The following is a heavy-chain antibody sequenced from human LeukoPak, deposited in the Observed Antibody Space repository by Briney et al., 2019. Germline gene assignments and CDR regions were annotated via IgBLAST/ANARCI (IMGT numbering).Heavy chain of an antibody. J-gene: IGHJ6*03. CDR3: ARGGSSIARYYYYYMDV. Sequence: SSVKVSFKASGGTFSSYAISWVRQAPGQGLEWMGGIIPIFGTANYAHKFQGKVTITTEECTGKAYMEVRSMRSEDMAVYYCARGGSSIARYYYYYMDVWGKGTTVTVSS. CDR1: GGTFSSYA. V-gene: IGHV1-69*05. CDR2: IIPIFGTA. D-gene: IGHD6-6*01.